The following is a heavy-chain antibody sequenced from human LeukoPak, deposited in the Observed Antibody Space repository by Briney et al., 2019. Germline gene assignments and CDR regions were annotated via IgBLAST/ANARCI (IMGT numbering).Heavy chain of an antibody. CDR3: AKVLRGTVRVDWFDP. Sequence: GGSLRLSCAASGFTFSSYAMSWVRQAPGKGLGWVSAISGSGGSTYYADSVKGRFTISRDNSKNTLYLQMNSLRAEDTAVYYCAKVLRGTVRVDWFDPWGQGTLVTVSS. V-gene: IGHV3-23*01. CDR1: GFTFSSYA. CDR2: ISGSGGST. J-gene: IGHJ5*02. D-gene: IGHD4-17*01.